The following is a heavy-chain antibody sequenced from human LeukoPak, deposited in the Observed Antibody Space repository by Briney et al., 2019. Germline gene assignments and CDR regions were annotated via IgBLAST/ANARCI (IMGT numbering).Heavy chain of an antibody. J-gene: IGHJ4*02. V-gene: IGHV4-59*01. D-gene: IGHD1-26*01. CDR1: GGSISSNY. Sequence: PSETLSLTCTVSGGSISSNYWSWIRQPPGKGLEWIGCRYDTGGTNYNPSLQSRVTISVDTSKNQFSLKLTSVTAADTAVYYCARDSESYSFQSWGQGTLVTVFS. CDR2: RYDTGGT. CDR3: ARDSESYSFQS.